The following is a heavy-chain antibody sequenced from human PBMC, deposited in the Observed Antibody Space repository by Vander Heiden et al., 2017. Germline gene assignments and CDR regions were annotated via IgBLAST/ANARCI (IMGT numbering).Heavy chain of an antibody. D-gene: IGHD2-15*01. CDR3: ARDRSYCNDGSCYRTFEF. Sequence: QVQLVESGGGMVLLGRSLRLSCAASGFTFRNYGMHWVRQAPGKGLEGVSIIWYDGSNKYYADSVKGRFTISRDNSKNTVYLQMNSLRAEDTAMYYCARDRSYCNDGSCYRTFEFWGQGTLVTVSS. CDR2: IWYDGSNK. J-gene: IGHJ4*02. CDR1: GFTFRNYG. V-gene: IGHV3-33*01.